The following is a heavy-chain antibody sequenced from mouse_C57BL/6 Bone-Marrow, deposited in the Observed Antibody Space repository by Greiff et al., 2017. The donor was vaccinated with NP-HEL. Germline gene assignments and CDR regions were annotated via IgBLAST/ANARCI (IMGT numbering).Heavy chain of an antibody. CDR1: GFTFSSYA. CDR3: AREGYGSSYGYFDY. V-gene: IGHV5-4*01. CDR2: ISDGGSYT. Sequence: EVQGVESGGGLVKPGGSLKLSCAASGFTFSSYAMSWVRQTPEKRLEWVATISDGGSYTYYPDNVKGRFTISRDNAKNNLYLQMSHLKSEDTAMYYCAREGYGSSYGYFDYWGQGTTLTVSS. J-gene: IGHJ2*01. D-gene: IGHD1-1*01.